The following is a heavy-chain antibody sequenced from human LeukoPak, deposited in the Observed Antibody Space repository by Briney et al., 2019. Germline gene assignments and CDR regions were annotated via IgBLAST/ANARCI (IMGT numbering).Heavy chain of an antibody. J-gene: IGHJ4*02. V-gene: IGHV3-9*01. D-gene: IGHD6-13*01. CDR1: GFTFDDYA. CDR2: ISWNSGSI. Sequence: GGSLRLSCAASGFTFDDYAMHWVRQTPGKGLEWVSGISWNSGSIGYADSVKGRFTTSRDDAKDSLYLQMNSLRPEDTAFYYCAKGGGAYSRGIDYWGQGTLVTVSS. CDR3: AKGGGAYSRGIDY.